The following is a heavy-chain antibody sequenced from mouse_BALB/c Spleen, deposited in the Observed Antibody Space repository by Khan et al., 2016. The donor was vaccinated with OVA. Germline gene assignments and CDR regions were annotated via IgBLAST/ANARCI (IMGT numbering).Heavy chain of an antibody. CDR3: AHSFLLDAMAY. CDR2: IDPAKGNN. V-gene: IGHV14-3*02. J-gene: IGHJ4*01. D-gene: IGHD1-2*01. CDR1: GFNIEDTY. Sequence: VQLQQSGAEFVKPGASVKLSCTASGFNIEDTYIHWVQQRPEQGLEWIGKIDPAKGNNNYDPKFQGKATRIADTSCNNAYLHLISLTSMDTVVCNCAHSFLLDAMAYWGHGTSVTVSS.